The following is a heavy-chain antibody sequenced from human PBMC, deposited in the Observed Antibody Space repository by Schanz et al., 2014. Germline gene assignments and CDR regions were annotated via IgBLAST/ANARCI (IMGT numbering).Heavy chain of an antibody. J-gene: IGHJ6*03. Sequence: QIQLVQSGPEVKKPGATVKVSCKASGYIFTSYGISWVRQAPGQGLEWMGWISAYNGNTKYPQKLQGRVTMTRDTSASTAYLDLSRLRSEDTGVYYCARALKGKVAIFGVIAAQNYYYMDVWGKGTTVNVSS. D-gene: IGHD3-3*01. CDR1: GYIFTSYG. CDR2: ISAYNGNT. V-gene: IGHV1-18*01. CDR3: ARALKGKVAIFGVIAAQNYYYMDV.